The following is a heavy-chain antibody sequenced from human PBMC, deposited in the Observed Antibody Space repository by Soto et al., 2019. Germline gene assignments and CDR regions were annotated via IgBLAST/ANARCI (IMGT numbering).Heavy chain of an antibody. D-gene: IGHD5-18*01. CDR3: ARGQNARGCSYGLFDY. V-gene: IGHV1-8*01. CDR1: GYTFTSYD. J-gene: IGHJ4*02. CDR2: MNPNSGNT. Sequence: ASVKVSCKASGYTFTSYDINWVRQATGQGLEWMGWMNPNSGNTGYAQKFQGSVTMTRNTSISTAYMELSSLRSEDTAVYCCARGQNARGCSYGLFDYWGQGTLVTVSS.